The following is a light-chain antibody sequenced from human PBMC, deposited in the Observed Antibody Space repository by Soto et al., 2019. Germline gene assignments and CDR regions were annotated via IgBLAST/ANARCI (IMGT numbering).Light chain of an antibody. Sequence: DLQMTQSPSSLSASVGDSFALTCRASQDISNFVNWYKQTPGTAPKXXTYEASDLETVVPSRCSGTGSGTDFTFTISNVQPEDTETYSCQQYESLPFTFGPGTKVDIK. CDR2: EAS. CDR1: QDISNF. V-gene: IGKV1-33*01. J-gene: IGKJ3*01. CDR3: QQYESLPFT.